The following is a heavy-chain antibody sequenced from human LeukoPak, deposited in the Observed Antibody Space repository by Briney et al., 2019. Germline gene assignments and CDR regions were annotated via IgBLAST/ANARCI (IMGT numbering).Heavy chain of an antibody. CDR2: IIPILGIA. CDR3: ASGLPTWYYYYGMDV. J-gene: IGHJ6*02. V-gene: IGHV1-69*04. D-gene: IGHD5-18*01. CDR1: GGTFSSYA. Sequence: SVKVSCKASGGTFSSYAISWVRQAPGQGLEWMGRIIPILGIANYAQKFQGRVTITADKSTSTAYMELSSLRSEDTAVYYCASGLPTWYYYYGMDVWAKGPRSPSP.